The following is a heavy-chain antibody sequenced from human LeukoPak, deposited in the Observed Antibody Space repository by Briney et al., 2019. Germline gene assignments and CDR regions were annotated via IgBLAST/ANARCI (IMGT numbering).Heavy chain of an antibody. Sequence: SETLSLTCAVYGGSFSGYYWSWIRQPPGKGLEWIGEINHSGSTNYNPSLKSRVTISVDTSKNQFSLKLSSVTAADTAVYYCARGFGYSSGWYSTPFDYWGQGTPVTVSS. D-gene: IGHD6-19*01. V-gene: IGHV4-34*01. CDR1: GGSFSGYY. CDR3: ARGFGYSSGWYSTPFDY. CDR2: INHSGST. J-gene: IGHJ4*02.